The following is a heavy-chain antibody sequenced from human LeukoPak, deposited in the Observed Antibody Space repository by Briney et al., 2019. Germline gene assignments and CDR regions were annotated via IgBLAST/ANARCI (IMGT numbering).Heavy chain of an antibody. D-gene: IGHD3-10*01. V-gene: IGHV2-5*01. CDR2: IYWNDDK. J-gene: IGHJ4*02. CDR3: AHKGRGSGSFTM. CDR1: GFSLSSSGVG. Sequence: SGPTLVKPTQTLTLTCTFSGFSLSSSGVGVGWIRQPPGKALEWLALIYWNDDKRYSPSLKSRLTITKDTSKNQVVLIMTNMDPVDTGTYYCAHKGRGSGSFTMWGQGTLVTVSS.